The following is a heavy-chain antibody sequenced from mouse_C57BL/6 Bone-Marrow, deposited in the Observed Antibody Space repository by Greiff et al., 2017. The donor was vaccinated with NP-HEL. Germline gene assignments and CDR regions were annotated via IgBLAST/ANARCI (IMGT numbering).Heavy chain of an antibody. J-gene: IGHJ3*01. CDR1: GYSFTSYY. V-gene: IGHV1-66*01. CDR2: IYPGSGNT. Sequence: QVQLQQSGPELVKPGASVKISCKASGYSFTSYYIHWVKQRPGKGLEWIGWIYPGSGNTKYNEKFKGKATLTADTSSSTAYMQLSSLTSEDSAVYYCARQDWFAYWGQGTLVTVSA. CDR3: ARQDWFAY.